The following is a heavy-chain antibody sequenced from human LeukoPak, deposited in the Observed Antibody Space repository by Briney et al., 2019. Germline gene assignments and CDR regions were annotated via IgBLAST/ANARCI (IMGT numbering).Heavy chain of an antibody. D-gene: IGHD2-15*01. J-gene: IGHJ4*02. CDR1: GYTFTIYG. Sequence: ASVKVSFKASGYTFTIYGISWVRQAPGQGLEWMGWISAYNGNTNYAQKLQGRVTMTTDTSTSTAYMELRSLRSDDTAVYYCARDFVVVAATSPLFDYWGQGTLVTVSS. CDR2: ISAYNGNT. V-gene: IGHV1-18*01. CDR3: ARDFVVVAATSPLFDY.